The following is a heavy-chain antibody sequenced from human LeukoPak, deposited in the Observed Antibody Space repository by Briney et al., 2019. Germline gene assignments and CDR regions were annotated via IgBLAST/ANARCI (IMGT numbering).Heavy chain of an antibody. V-gene: IGHV4-34*01. CDR3: ARGGRVYSSSRYYRYWFDP. J-gene: IGHJ5*02. CDR2: INHSGST. CDR1: GESFSGYY. Sequence: SETLSLTCAVYGESFSGYYWSWIRQPPGKGLEWIGEINHSGSTNYNPSLKSRVTISVDTSKNQFSLKLSSVTAADTAVYYCARGGRVYSSSRYYRYWFDPWGQGTLVTVSS. D-gene: IGHD6-13*01.